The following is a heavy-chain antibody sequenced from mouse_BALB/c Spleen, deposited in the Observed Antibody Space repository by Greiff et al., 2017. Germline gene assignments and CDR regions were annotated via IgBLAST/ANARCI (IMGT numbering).Heavy chain of an antibody. CDR3: ATTYYGNPFAY. Sequence: ESGPGLVKPSQSLSLTCTVTGYSITSDYAWNWIRQFPGNKLEWMGYISYSGSTSYNPSLKSRISITRDTSKNQFFLQLNSVTTEDTATYYCATTYYGNPFAYWGQGTLVTVSA. V-gene: IGHV3-2*02. CDR1: GYSITSDYA. J-gene: IGHJ3*01. D-gene: IGHD2-10*01. CDR2: ISYSGST.